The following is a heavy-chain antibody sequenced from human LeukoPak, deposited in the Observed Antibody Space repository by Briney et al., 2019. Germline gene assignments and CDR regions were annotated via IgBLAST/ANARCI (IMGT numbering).Heavy chain of an antibody. Sequence: GGSLRLSCVASGFTFSSYGMHWVRQAPGKGRQWVALISYDGTNKYYADSVKGRFTISRDKSKNTMYLQMNSLRAEDTALYYCAKDLGPGSMATSPGFDYWGQGTLVTVSS. CDR2: ISYDGTNK. CDR1: GFTFSSYG. V-gene: IGHV3-30*18. CDR3: AKDLGPGSMATSPGFDY. D-gene: IGHD5-24*01. J-gene: IGHJ4*02.